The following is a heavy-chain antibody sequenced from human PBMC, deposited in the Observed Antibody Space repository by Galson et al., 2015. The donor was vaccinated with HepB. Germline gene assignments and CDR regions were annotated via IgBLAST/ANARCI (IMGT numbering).Heavy chain of an antibody. CDR1: GLPFSDYY. CDR2: ISSSGSTM. V-gene: IGHV3-11*01. D-gene: IGHD6-13*01. Sequence: LRLSCAVSGLPFSDYYMSWIRQAPGKGLEWVSYISSSGSTMNYADSVKGRFTISRDNAKNSLYLQMNSLKAEDTAVYYCARTRLPGGSIWYNDYWGQGTLVTVSS. CDR3: ARTRLPGGSIWYNDY. J-gene: IGHJ4*02.